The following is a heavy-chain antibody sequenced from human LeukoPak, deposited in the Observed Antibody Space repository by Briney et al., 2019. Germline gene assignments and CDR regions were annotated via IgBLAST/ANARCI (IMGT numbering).Heavy chain of an antibody. CDR3: ARENYDFWSGYYSSANSYYLAV. CDR1: GASVSTHY. V-gene: IGHV4-59*02. J-gene: IGHJ6*03. D-gene: IGHD3-3*01. CDR2: IYYTGTT. Sequence: SETLSLTCTVSGASVSTHYWTWVRQRPGKGREWIGYIYYTGTTNYNPSLQSRLTLSVDTSQNQFSLRLSSVTAADTAVYYCARENYDFWSGYYSSANSYYLAVWGKGTTVIVPS.